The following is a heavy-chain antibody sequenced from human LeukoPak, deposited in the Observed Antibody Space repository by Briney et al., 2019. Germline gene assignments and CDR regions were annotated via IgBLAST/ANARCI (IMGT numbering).Heavy chain of an antibody. CDR1: GYTFTGYY. V-gene: IGHV1-2*02. J-gene: IGHJ1*01. CDR3: ARDSVVVVPAAIPEYFQH. Sequence: GASVKVSCKASGYTFTGYYMHWVRQAPGQGLEWMGWINPNSGGTNYARKFQGRVTMTRDTSISTAYMELSRLRSDDTAVYYCARDSVVVVPAAIPEYFQHWGQGTLVTVSS. D-gene: IGHD2-2*01. CDR2: INPNSGGT.